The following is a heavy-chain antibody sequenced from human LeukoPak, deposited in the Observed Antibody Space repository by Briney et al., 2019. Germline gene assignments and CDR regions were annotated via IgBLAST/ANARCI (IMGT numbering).Heavy chain of an antibody. CDR2: IGGDGGSA. D-gene: IGHD6-19*01. J-gene: IGHJ4*02. V-gene: IGHV3-43*02. Sequence: LSCAASGFTFNXXXXHWVXQVPXKXLXXVXVIGGDGGSAYYADSVKGRFTISRDNSKKSLYLQMNSLRADDTALYYCAKEGPTAVAGXFDYWGQGTLVXVSS. CDR3: AKEGPTAVAGXFDY. CDR1: GFTFNXXX.